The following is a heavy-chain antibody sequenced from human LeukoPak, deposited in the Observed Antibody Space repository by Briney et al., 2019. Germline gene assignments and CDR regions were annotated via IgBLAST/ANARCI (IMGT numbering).Heavy chain of an antibody. CDR2: IYHIGST. CDR1: GGSISSYY. Sequence: SETLSLTCTVSGGSISSYYWSWVRQSPGKGLEWIGEIYHIGSTNYNPSLKNRVTISVDKSKNQFSLRLSSVTAADTAVYYCARGPGRRGDQWGQGTLVTVSS. V-gene: IGHV4-4*02. J-gene: IGHJ4*02. CDR3: ARGPGRRGDQ. D-gene: IGHD2-2*01.